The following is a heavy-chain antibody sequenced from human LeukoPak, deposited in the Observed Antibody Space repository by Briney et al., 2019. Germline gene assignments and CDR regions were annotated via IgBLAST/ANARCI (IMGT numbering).Heavy chain of an antibody. CDR1: GYTLTELS. V-gene: IGHV1-2*02. J-gene: IGHJ4*02. CDR3: ARVPDYPPDPAAIDY. Sequence: GASVKVSCKVSGYTLTELSMHWVRQAPGQGLEWMGWINPNSGGTNYAQKFQGRVTMTRDTSISTAYMELSRLRSDDTAVYYCARVPDYPPDPAAIDYWGQGTLVTVSS. CDR2: INPNSGGT. D-gene: IGHD1-14*01.